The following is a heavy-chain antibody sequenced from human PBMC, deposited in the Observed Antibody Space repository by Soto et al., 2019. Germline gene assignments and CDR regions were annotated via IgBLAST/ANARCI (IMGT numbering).Heavy chain of an antibody. CDR3: ARRRGYSGPYYYYGMDV. Sequence: VQLVESGGGVVQPGRSLRLSCAASGFTFSSYAMHWVRQAPGKGLEWVAVISYDGSNKYYADSVKGRFTISRDNSKNTLYLQMNSLRAEDTAVYYCARRRGYSGPYYYYGMDVWGQGTTVTVSS. J-gene: IGHJ6*02. CDR1: GFTFSSYA. CDR2: ISYDGSNK. V-gene: IGHV3-30-3*01. D-gene: IGHD5-12*01.